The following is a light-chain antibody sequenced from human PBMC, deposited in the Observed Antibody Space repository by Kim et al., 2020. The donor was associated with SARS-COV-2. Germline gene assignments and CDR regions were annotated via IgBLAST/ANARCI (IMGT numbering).Light chain of an antibody. V-gene: IGLV3-27*01. CDR1: VRTKIY. CDR3: YSAANNNLWV. J-gene: IGLJ3*02. CDR2: KDS. Sequence: SPRQAARITCSGDVRTKIYARWFQQKPGQAPVLVIYKDSEQPSGIPERFSGSSSGTTVTLTISGAQVDDEADYYCYSAANNNLWVFGGGTQLTVL.